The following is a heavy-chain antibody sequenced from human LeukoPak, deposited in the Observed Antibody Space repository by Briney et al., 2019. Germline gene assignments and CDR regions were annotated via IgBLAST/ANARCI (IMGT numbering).Heavy chain of an antibody. CDR3: VRPEGAVAAHSAK. J-gene: IGHJ4*02. V-gene: IGHV3-7*01. D-gene: IGHD1-26*01. Sequence: GGSLRLSCATSGFTFSDYWMTWVRQAPGKGLEWVANIKQDGSETYYVDSVKGRFTISRDNAENSVYLQMNDLRAGDTAVYFCVRPEGAVAAHSAKWGQGTLVTVSS. CDR2: IKQDGSET. CDR1: GFTFSDYW.